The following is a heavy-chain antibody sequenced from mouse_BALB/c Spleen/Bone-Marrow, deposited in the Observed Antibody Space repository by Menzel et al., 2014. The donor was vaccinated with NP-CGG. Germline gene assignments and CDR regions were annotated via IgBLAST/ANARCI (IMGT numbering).Heavy chain of an antibody. CDR2: IYPGDGDT. Sequence: QLQQSGPELVKPGASVKISCKASGYAFSYSWMNWVKQRPGQGLEWIGRIYPGDGDTYYNGKFKGRATLTADKSSSTAYMQLSSLTSVDSAVYFCARSDGYRAMDYWGQGSSVTVSS. V-gene: IGHV1-82*01. J-gene: IGHJ4*01. CDR3: ARSDGYRAMDY. CDR1: GYAFSYSW. D-gene: IGHD2-3*01.